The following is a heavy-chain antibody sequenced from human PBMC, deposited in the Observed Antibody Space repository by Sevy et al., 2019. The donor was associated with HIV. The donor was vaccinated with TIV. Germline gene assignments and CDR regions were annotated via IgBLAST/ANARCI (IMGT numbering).Heavy chain of an antibody. CDR3: ARNVWGTFRYDDF. D-gene: IGHD3-16*02. CDR2: IKQDGSEK. J-gene: IGHJ4*02. CDR1: GFSFSWYW. V-gene: IGHV3-7*01. Sequence: GGSLRLSCAASGFSFSWYWMSWVRQTPEKGLEWVANIKQDGSEKNYVDSVKGRFTISRDNAKNSLYLQMNSLRDEDTAVYYCARNVWGTFRYDDFWGQGTLVTVSS.